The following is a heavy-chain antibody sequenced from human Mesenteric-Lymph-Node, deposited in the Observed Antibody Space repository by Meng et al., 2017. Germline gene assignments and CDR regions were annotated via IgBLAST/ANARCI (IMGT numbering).Heavy chain of an antibody. J-gene: IGHJ3*02. CDR1: GYNFNIYD. D-gene: IGHD3-22*01. V-gene: IGHV1-8*01. CDR3: ASSSRYYYDIGAFDI. CDR2: MNPNSGNT. Sequence: ASVKVSCKASGYNFNIYDIHWVRQATGQGLEWMGWMNPNSGNTGYAQKFQGRVTMTRNTSISTAYMELSSLRSEDTAVYYCASSSRYYYDIGAFDIWGQGTMVTVSS.